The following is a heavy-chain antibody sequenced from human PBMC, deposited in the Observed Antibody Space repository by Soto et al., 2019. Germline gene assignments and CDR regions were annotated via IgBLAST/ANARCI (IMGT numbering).Heavy chain of an antibody. V-gene: IGHV1-69*13. CDR2: IIPIFGTA. D-gene: IGHD1-26*01. CDR1: GGTFSSYA. J-gene: IGHJ6*02. Sequence: SVKVSCKASGGTFSSYAISWVRQAPGQGLEWMGGIIPIFGTANYAQKFQGRVTITADESTSTAYMELSSLRSDDTAVYYCARDTVISGSDYPYYYYGMDVWGQGTTVTVSS. CDR3: ARDTVISGSDYPYYYYGMDV.